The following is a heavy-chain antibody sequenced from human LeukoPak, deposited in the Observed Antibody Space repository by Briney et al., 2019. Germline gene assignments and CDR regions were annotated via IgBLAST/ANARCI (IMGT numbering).Heavy chain of an antibody. D-gene: IGHD3-10*01. CDR2: IWYDGSNK. J-gene: IGHJ4*02. V-gene: IGHV3-33*01. Sequence: PGGSLRLFCAASGFTFSSYGMHWVRQAPGKGLEWVAVIWYDGSNKYYVDSVKGRFTISRDNSKNTLYLQMNSLRAEDTAVYYCARDLDYYGSGSYGVFDYWGQGTLVTVSS. CDR1: GFTFSSYG. CDR3: ARDLDYYGSGSYGVFDY.